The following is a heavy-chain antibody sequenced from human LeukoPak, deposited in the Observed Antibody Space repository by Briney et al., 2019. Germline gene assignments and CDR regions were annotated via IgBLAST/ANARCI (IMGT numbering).Heavy chain of an antibody. CDR1: GYTFTSYG. D-gene: IGHD6-13*01. Sequence: ASVKVSCKASGYTFTSYGISWVRQAPGQGLEWMGWISAYNGNTNYAQKLQGRVTMTTDTSTSTAYMELRSLRSDDTAVYYCARVQQLTPLLQDDFDYWGQGTLVTVSS. V-gene: IGHV1-18*01. CDR2: ISAYNGNT. J-gene: IGHJ4*02. CDR3: ARVQQLTPLLQDDFDY.